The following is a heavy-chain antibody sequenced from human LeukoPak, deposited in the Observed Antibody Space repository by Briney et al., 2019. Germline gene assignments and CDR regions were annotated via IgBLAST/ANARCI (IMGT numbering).Heavy chain of an antibody. CDR1: AVTLSSHW. CDR3: ARDSRYSRGVGDFDY. CDR2: IREGGSEQ. D-gene: IGHD5-18*01. V-gene: IGHV3-7*03. J-gene: IGHJ4*02. Sequence: GGSLRLSRAASAVTLSSHWMSSVRQAPGEGLEWVANIREGGSEQYYVDSVKGRFTISRDNAKNSLFLQMNSLRAEDTAVYYCARDSRYSRGVGDFDYWGQGTLVIVSS.